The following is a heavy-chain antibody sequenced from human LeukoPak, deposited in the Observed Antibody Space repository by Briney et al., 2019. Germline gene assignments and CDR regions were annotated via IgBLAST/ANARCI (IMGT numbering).Heavy chain of an antibody. D-gene: IGHD4-17*01. CDR3: ARDTYYGDYSSWFDP. CDR2: INPDSGGT. J-gene: IGHJ5*02. V-gene: IGHV1-2*02. Sequence: ASVKVSCKASGYIFTGYYMHWVRQAPKQGLEWMGWINPDSGGTNYAQKFQGRVTMTRDTSISTAYMELTRLRSDDTAVYYCARDTYYGDYSSWFDPWGQGTLVTVSS. CDR1: GYIFTGYY.